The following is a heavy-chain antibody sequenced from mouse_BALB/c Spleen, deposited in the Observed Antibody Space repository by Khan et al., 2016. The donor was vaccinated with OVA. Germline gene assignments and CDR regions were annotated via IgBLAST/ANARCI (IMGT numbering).Heavy chain of an antibody. Sequence: VRLQQSGPELAKTGASVKMSCKASGYTFTSYLMHWVKQKPGQGLEWIGYINPYNDGTNYIEKFKGKATLTSDKSSSTAYMDLSSLTSEDSAVYYCARGGGWLLKDYAMDYWGQGTSVTVSS. J-gene: IGHJ4*01. D-gene: IGHD2-3*01. CDR3: ARGGGWLLKDYAMDY. CDR2: INPYNDGT. V-gene: IGHV1S136*01. CDR1: GYTFTSYL.